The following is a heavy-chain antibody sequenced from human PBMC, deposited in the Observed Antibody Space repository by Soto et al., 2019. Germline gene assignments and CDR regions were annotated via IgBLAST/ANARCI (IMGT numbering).Heavy chain of an antibody. Sequence: PSETLSLTCAVYGGSFSGYYWSWIRQPPGKGLEWIGEINHSGSTNYNPSLKSRVTISVDTSKNQFSLKLSSVTAADTAVYYCARARELLGYYYYGMDVWGQGTTVTAP. CDR1: GGSFSGYY. D-gene: IGHD3-10*01. J-gene: IGHJ6*02. CDR2: INHSGST. CDR3: ARARELLGYYYYGMDV. V-gene: IGHV4-34*01.